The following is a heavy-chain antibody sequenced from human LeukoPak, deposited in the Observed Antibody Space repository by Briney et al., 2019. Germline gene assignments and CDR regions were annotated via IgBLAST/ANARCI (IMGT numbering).Heavy chain of an antibody. V-gene: IGHV4-39*01. CDR3: ATHRRNSGWYFDY. J-gene: IGHJ4*02. CDR2: IYYSGST. CDR1: GGSISSSSYY. D-gene: IGHD6-19*01. Sequence: PSETLSLTCTVSGGSISSSSYYWGWIRQPPGKGLEWIGSIYYSGSTYYNPSLKSRVTISVDTSKNQFSLKLSSVTAADTAVYYCATHRRNSGWYFDYWGQGTLVTVSS.